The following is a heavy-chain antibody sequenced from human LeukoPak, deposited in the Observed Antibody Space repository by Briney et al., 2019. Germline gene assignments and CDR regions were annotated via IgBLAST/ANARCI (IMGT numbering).Heavy chain of an antibody. CDR1: GGSISSYY. V-gene: IGHV4-59*01. D-gene: IGHD1-14*01. Sequence: PSETLSLTCTVSGGSISSYYWSWIRQPPGKGLEWIGYIYYSGSTNYNPSLKSRVTISVDTSKNQFSLKLSSVTAADTAVYYCARDSEHYTYYYMDVWGKGTTVTVSS. CDR3: ARDSEHYTYYYMDV. J-gene: IGHJ6*03. CDR2: IYYSGST.